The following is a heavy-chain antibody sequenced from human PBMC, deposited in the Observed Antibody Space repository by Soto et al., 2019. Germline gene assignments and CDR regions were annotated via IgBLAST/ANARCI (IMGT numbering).Heavy chain of an antibody. Sequence: VASVKVSCKASGGTFTNYAFSWVRQAPGQGLEWMGGIIPIFGTPDYAQKFQGRVTITADESTRTASMELSSLRSDDTAVYYCARERSVGYCITTTCPKPFYYYAMDVWGQGTTVTSP. D-gene: IGHD2-2*01. V-gene: IGHV1-69*13. CDR1: GGTFTNYA. J-gene: IGHJ6*02. CDR2: IIPIFGTP. CDR3: ARERSVGYCITTTCPKPFYYYAMDV.